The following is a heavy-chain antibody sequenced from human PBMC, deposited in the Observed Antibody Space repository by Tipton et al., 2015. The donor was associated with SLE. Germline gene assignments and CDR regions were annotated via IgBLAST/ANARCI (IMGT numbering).Heavy chain of an antibody. V-gene: IGHV4-59*11. Sequence: TLSLTCTVSGGSISSHYWSWIRQPPGKGLEWIGYIYYSGSTNYNPSLKSRVTISVDTSKNQFSLKLSSVTAADTAVYYCARVVMGYSSSWYLDYWGQGTLVTVSS. J-gene: IGHJ4*02. D-gene: IGHD6-13*01. CDR3: ARVVMGYSSSWYLDY. CDR1: GGSISSHY. CDR2: IYYSGST.